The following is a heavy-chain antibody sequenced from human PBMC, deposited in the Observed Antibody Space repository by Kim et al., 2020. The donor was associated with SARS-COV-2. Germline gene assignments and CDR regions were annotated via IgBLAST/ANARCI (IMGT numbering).Heavy chain of an antibody. CDR1: GGSFSGYY. CDR2: INHSGST. J-gene: IGHJ4*02. V-gene: IGHV4-34*01. CDR3: ARGYRIAAAGPIDY. Sequence: SETLSLTCAVYGGSFSGYYWSWIRQPPGKGLEWIGEINHSGSTNYNPSLKSRVTISVDTSKNQFSLKLSSVTAADTAVYYCARGYRIAAAGPIDYWGQGTLVTVSS. D-gene: IGHD6-13*01.